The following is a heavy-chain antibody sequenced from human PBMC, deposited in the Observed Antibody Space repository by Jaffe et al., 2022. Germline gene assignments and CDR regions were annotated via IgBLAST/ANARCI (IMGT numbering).Heavy chain of an antibody. Sequence: QLQLQESGPGLVKPSETLSLTCTVSGGSISSSSYYWGWIRQPPGKGLEWIGSIYYSGSTYYNPSLKSRVTISVDTSKNQFSLKLSSVTAADTAVYYCASQTKITIFGVVITPIDYWGQGTLVTVSS. D-gene: IGHD3-3*01. CDR3: ASQTKITIFGVVITPIDY. J-gene: IGHJ4*02. CDR1: GGSISSSSYY. V-gene: IGHV4-39*01. CDR2: IYYSGST.